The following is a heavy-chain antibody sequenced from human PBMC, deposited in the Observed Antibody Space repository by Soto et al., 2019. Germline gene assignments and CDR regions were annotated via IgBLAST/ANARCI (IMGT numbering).Heavy chain of an antibody. CDR1: GGTFSSYT. D-gene: IGHD3-9*01. CDR2: IIPILGIA. Sequence: ASVKVSCKASGGTFSSYTISWVRQAPGQGLEWMGRIIPILGIANYAQKFQGRVTITADKSTSTAYMELSSLRSEDTAVYYCARDYDILTGYRYFDYWGQGTLVTVPQ. J-gene: IGHJ4*02. V-gene: IGHV1-69*02. CDR3: ARDYDILTGYRYFDY.